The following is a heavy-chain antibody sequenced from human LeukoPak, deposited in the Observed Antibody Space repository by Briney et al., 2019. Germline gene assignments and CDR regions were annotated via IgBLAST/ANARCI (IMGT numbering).Heavy chain of an antibody. D-gene: IGHD3-22*01. Sequence: GGALKISFKGSGWRFNSYWIGWGRRMPGKGVEGMGIIYPGESDTRYSPSFQGQVTISADKSISTAYLQWSSLKASDTAMYYCARHTQFAPYYYDSSGYYYLDYWGQGTLVTVYS. CDR2: IYPGESDT. CDR1: GWRFNSYW. V-gene: IGHV5-51*01. CDR3: ARHTQFAPYYYDSSGYYYLDY. J-gene: IGHJ4*02.